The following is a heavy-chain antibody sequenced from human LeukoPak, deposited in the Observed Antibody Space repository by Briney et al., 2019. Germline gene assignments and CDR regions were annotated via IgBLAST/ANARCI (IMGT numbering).Heavy chain of an antibody. Sequence: GGSLRLSCAASGFTFSSYWMSWVRQAPGKGLEWVANIKQDGSEKYYVDSVKGRFTISRDNAKNSLYLQMNSLRAEDTAVYYCTTYYRLRFLELWGQGTLVTVSS. D-gene: IGHD3-3*01. CDR1: GFTFSSYW. CDR2: IKQDGSEK. CDR3: TTYYRLRFLEL. J-gene: IGHJ4*02. V-gene: IGHV3-7*01.